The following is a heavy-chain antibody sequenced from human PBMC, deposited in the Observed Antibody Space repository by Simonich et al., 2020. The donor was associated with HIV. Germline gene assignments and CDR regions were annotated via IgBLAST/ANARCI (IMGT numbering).Heavy chain of an antibody. CDR3: ARLLGDYFDC. CDR2: ISAHNGKT. CDR1: GYTFTSFG. D-gene: IGHD7-27*01. Sequence: QVQLVQSGPEVKKPGASVKVSCKASGYTFTSFGITWVRQAPGQGLEWMGWISAHNGKTNYAQKFQGRVTMTADTATTTANREVWRLRSDDTAVYYCARLLGDYFDCWGQGTLVTVSS. V-gene: IGHV1-18*01. J-gene: IGHJ4*02.